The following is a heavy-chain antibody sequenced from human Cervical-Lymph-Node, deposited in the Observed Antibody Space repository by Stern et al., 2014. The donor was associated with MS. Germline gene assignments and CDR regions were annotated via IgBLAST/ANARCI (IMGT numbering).Heavy chain of an antibody. J-gene: IGHJ4*02. Sequence: VQLVQSGGGLVQPGGSLRLSCAASGFTFSDYAMSWVRQAPGQGLEWVSAISRSGGSTFYADSVQGRFTISRDNSKNTLYLQMNSLRAEDTAVYYCAKDRELVVVTFDSWGQGTLVTVSS. CDR1: GFTFSDYA. CDR2: ISRSGGST. V-gene: IGHV3-23*04. D-gene: IGHD2-15*01. CDR3: AKDRELVVVTFDS.